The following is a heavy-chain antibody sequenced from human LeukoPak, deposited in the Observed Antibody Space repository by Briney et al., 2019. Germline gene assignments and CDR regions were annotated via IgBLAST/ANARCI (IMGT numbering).Heavy chain of an antibody. CDR2: ISYDGSNK. CDR3: AKERFLEWLPRY. CDR1: GFTFSSYA. J-gene: IGHJ4*02. V-gene: IGHV3-30-3*01. D-gene: IGHD3-3*01. Sequence: PGGSLRLSCAASGFTFSSYAMHWVRQAPGKGLEWVAVISYDGSNKYYADSVKGRFTISRDNSKNTLYLQMNSLRAEDTAVYYCAKERFLEWLPRYWGQGTLVTVSS.